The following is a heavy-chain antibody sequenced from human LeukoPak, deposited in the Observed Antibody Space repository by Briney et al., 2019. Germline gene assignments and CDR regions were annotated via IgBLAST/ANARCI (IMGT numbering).Heavy chain of an antibody. CDR1: GYIFTSNY. V-gene: IGHV1-46*01. Sequence: GASVKVSCKASGYIFTSNYIHWVRQAPGQGLEWMGMIYPRDGSTSYAQRFQDRVTVTRDTSTNTVHMELSGLRSEDTAVYYCARDQEGFDYWGQGTQVTVSS. CDR3: ARDQEGFDY. CDR2: IYPRDGST. J-gene: IGHJ4*02.